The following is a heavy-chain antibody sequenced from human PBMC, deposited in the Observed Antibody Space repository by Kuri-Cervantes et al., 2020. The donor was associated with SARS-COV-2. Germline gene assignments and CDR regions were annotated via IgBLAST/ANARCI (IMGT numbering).Heavy chain of an antibody. Sequence: SSVKVSCKASGGTFSNYAISWVRQAPGQGLLWLGRIIPNRDIVNYTLKFQGRVTLTVDKPTSTAYMELSSLTSEDTAVYYCVRDAPVILVPSRFDFWGQGTLVTVSS. CDR2: IIPNRDIV. V-gene: IGHV1-69*04. J-gene: IGHJ4*02. CDR1: GGTFSNYA. D-gene: IGHD3-16*02. CDR3: VRDAPVILVPSRFDF.